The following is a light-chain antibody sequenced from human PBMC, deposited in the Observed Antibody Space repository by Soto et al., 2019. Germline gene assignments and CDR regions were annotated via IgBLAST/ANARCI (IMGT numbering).Light chain of an antibody. J-gene: IGKJ4*01. CDR2: AAS. CDR1: QDISSY. Sequence: DIQLTQSPSFLSASVGDRVTITCRTSQDISSYLAWYQQKPGKAPQLLISAASTLQSGVPSRFSGSGSGTESTLTISSLQPEDFATYYSQQLKSYPLSFGGGTKVEI. V-gene: IGKV1-9*01. CDR3: QQLKSYPLS.